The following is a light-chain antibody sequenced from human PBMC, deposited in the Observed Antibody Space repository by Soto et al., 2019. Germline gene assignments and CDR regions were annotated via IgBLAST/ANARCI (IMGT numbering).Light chain of an antibody. V-gene: IGKV1-5*03. CDR3: QHYNSYSEA. Sequence: DIQMTQSPSTLSGSVGDRVTITCRASQTISSWLAWYQQKPGKAPKLLIYKASTLKSGVPSRFSGSGSGTEFTLTISSLQPDDFATYYCQHYNSYSEAFGHG. CDR2: KAS. J-gene: IGKJ1*01. CDR1: QTISSW.